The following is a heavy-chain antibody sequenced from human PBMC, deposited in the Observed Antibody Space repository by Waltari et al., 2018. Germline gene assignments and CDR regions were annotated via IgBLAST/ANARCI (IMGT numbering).Heavy chain of an antibody. CDR3: AKSLEGLDY. Sequence: QVQLVESGGGVVQPGGSLRLSCAASGFTFNKYAMHWVRQAPGKGLEWAAFIPYDGSDKYYADSVKGRFTISRDNSKSTLYLQRNSLRPEDTAVYYCAKSLEGLDYWGQGTLVTVSS. CDR2: IPYDGSDK. V-gene: IGHV3-30*02. J-gene: IGHJ4*02. CDR1: GFTFNKYA. D-gene: IGHD3-3*01.